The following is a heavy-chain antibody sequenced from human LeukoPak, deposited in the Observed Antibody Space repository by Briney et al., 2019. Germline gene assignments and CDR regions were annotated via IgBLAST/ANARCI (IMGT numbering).Heavy chain of an antibody. Sequence: ASVKVSCKASGYSFTGYYIHWVRQAPGQGLEWMGWINPSSGATNYAQKFLDRVTMTSDTSISTAYMEVGRLTSDDTAVYLCARDQNYFDTTTYYGPDYWGQGTLVTVSS. CDR1: GYSFTGYY. CDR2: INPSSGAT. D-gene: IGHD3-22*01. V-gene: IGHV1-2*02. CDR3: ARDQNYFDTTTYYGPDY. J-gene: IGHJ4*02.